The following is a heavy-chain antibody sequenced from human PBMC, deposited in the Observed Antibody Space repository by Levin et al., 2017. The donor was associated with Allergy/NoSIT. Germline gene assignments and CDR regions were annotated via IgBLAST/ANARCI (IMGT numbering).Heavy chain of an antibody. J-gene: IGHJ4*02. CDR2: IYYSGST. D-gene: IGHD1-7*01. CDR3: ARRRGGLELDRYFDY. Sequence: SETLSLTCTVSGGSISSSSYYWGWIRQPPGKGLEWIGSIYYSGSTYYNPSLKSRVTISVDTSKNQFSLKLSSVTAADTAVYYCARRRGGLELDRYFDYWGQGTLVTVSS. CDR1: GGSISSSSYY. V-gene: IGHV4-39*01.